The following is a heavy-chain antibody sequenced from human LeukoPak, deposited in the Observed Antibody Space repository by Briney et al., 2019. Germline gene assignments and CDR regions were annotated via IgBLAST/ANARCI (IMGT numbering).Heavy chain of an antibody. V-gene: IGHV1-18*01. CDR2: ISAYNGNT. CDR3: ARWTGYFDY. D-gene: IGHD3/OR15-3a*01. Sequence: LEWMGWISAYNGNTNYAQKLQGRVTMTTDTSTSTAYMELRSLRSDDTAVYYCARWTGYFDYWGQGTLVTVSS. J-gene: IGHJ4*02.